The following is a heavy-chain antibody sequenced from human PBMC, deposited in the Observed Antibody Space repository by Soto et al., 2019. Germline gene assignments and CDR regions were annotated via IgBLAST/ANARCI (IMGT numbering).Heavy chain of an antibody. D-gene: IGHD1-26*01. CDR2: INAGNGNT. Sequence: QVQLVQSGAEVKKPGASVKVSCKASGYTFTSYAMHWVRQAPGQRLEWMGWINAGNGNTKYSQKFQGRVTITTDISARTAYMELSRLRSEGPDVYYCARDVGATGDWGQGTLVSVSS. CDR3: ARDVGATGD. V-gene: IGHV1-3*01. CDR1: GYTFTSYA. J-gene: IGHJ4*02.